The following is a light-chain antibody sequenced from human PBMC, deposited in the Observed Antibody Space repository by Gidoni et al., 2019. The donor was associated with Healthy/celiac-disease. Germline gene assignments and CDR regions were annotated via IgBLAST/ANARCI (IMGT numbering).Light chain of an antibody. CDR3: QQYNNWPPLT. J-gene: IGKJ4*01. Sequence: IVITQSPATLSLSPGERATLSCRASQSVSSNLAWYQQKPGQAPRLLIYGASTRATGIPARLSGSGSGTEFTLTISSMQSEDFAVYYCQQYNNWPPLTFGGGTKVEIK. CDR1: QSVSSN. V-gene: IGKV3-15*01. CDR2: GAS.